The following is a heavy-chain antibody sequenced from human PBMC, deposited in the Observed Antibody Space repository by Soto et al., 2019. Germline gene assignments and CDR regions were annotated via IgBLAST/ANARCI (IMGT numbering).Heavy chain of an antibody. D-gene: IGHD2-21*02. CDR1: GYTFTTYY. Sequence: QVQLVQSGAEVKNSGASVKVCCKASGYTFTTYYMHWLRQARGQGLEWMGIITPFDGSTRYDQKFQDRVTMTRDTSTSTVYIEQSSLRSEDTAVYYCARAASTKTAPIDYWGQGTLVTVSS. V-gene: IGHV1-46*01. CDR2: ITPFDGST. CDR3: ARAASTKTAPIDY. J-gene: IGHJ4*02.